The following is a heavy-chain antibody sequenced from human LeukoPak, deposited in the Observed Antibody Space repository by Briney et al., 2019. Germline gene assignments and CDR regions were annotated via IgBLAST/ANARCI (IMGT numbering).Heavy chain of an antibody. Sequence: PSETLSLTCTVSGSMYNYYWSWIRQPPGKGLEWIGYIHYNGITNYSPSLKSRVTMSLDTSKNQVSLKLNSVSAADTAVYYCARHISTGGTYAHFDYWGQGTLVTVSS. J-gene: IGHJ4*02. CDR3: ARHISTGGTYAHFDY. CDR1: GSMYNYY. CDR2: IHYNGIT. V-gene: IGHV4-59*08. D-gene: IGHD1-26*01.